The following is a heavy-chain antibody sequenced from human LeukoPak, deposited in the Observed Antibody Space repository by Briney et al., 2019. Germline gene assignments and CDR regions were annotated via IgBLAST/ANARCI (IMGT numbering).Heavy chain of an antibody. CDR1: GYTLTELS. CDR2: FDPEDGET. CDR3: ATGQGYNWSELA. Sequence: ASVKVSCKVSGYTLTELSMHWVRQAPGKGLEWMGGFDPEDGETIYAQKFQGRVTMTEDTSTDTAYMELSSLRSEDTAVYYCATGQGYNWSELAWGQGTLVTVSS. J-gene: IGHJ5*02. V-gene: IGHV1-24*01. D-gene: IGHD1-20*01.